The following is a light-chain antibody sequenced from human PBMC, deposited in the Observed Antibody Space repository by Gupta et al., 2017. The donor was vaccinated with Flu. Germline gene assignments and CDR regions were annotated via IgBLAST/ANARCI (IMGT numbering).Light chain of an antibody. CDR1: QTISNW. CDR2: KAS. J-gene: IGKJ2*01. Sequence: DIQMTQSPSTLSASIGDRVTITCRASQTISNWLAWYQQIPGKAPNLLIYKASSLESGIPSRFSGSGSGTEFTLTISSLQPADFATYYCQQYYSYPYTFGQGTKLEIK. V-gene: IGKV1-5*03. CDR3: QQYYSYPYT.